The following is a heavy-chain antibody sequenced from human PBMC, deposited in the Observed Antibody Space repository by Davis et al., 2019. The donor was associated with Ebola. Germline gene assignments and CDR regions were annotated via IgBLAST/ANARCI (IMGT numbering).Heavy chain of an antibody. CDR3: ARGRGSSWYSLTGVTLYYYAMDV. V-gene: IGHV4-61*01. Sequence: GSLRLSCGVSGDSISSSYCWSWVRQPPGKGLEWIGYICYSGSTNYNPSLKSRVTMSINTSQDQFSLKLSSVTAADTAVYHCARGRGSSWYSLTGVTLYYYAMDVWGQGTTVTVSS. J-gene: IGHJ6*02. D-gene: IGHD6-13*01. CDR2: ICYSGST. CDR1: GDSISSSYC.